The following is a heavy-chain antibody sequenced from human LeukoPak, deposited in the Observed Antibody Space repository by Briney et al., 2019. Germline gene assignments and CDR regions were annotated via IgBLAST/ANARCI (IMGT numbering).Heavy chain of an antibody. D-gene: IGHD3-22*01. CDR1: GFTFSSYG. CDR2: ISGSGGST. Sequence: PGGSLRLSCAASGFTFSSYGMSWVRQAPGKGLEWVSAISGSGGSTYYADSVKGRFTISRDNSKNTLYLQMNSLRAEDTAVYYCAREAYYYDSSGYYFVKGRAFDIWGQGTMVTVSS. V-gene: IGHV3-23*01. J-gene: IGHJ3*02. CDR3: AREAYYYDSSGYYFVKGRAFDI.